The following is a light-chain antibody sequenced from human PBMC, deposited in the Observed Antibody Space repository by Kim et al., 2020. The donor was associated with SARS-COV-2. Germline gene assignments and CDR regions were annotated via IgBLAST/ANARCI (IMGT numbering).Light chain of an antibody. CDR3: QQRSNWPWT. Sequence: EIVLTQSPATLSLSPGERVTLSCRASQSVSSYLAWFQQKRGQPPRLLIYDAFNRATGIPAKFSGSGSGTEFTLTISSLEPEDFAVYYCQQRSNWPWTFGQGTKVDIK. V-gene: IGKV3-11*01. J-gene: IGKJ1*01. CDR2: DAF. CDR1: QSVSSY.